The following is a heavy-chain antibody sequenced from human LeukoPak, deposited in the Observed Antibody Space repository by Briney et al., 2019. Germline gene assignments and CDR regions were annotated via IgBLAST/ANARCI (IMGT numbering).Heavy chain of an antibody. Sequence: GTSVKVSCKASGFTFTNSAMQWVRQARGQRLEWIGWIVIGSGNRNYAQKFQERVTISRDMSTNTAYMELSSLRSEDTAIYYCATDKLTHAFDIWGQGTMVTVSS. CDR1: GFTFTNSA. D-gene: IGHD4-23*01. V-gene: IGHV1-58*02. CDR3: ATDKLTHAFDI. J-gene: IGHJ3*02. CDR2: IVIGSGNR.